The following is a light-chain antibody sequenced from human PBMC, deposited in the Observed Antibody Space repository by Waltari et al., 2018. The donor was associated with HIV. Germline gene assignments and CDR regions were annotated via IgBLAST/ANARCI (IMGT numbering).Light chain of an antibody. CDR2: KTS. CDR1: QTLLYSDGYKY. J-gene: IGKJ2*01. V-gene: IGKV2-28*01. Sequence: DIVMTQSPLSLPVTPGDSASISCRSSQTLLYSDGYKYLDWYQQKPGQSPRLLIYKTSNRASGVSDRFSGSASGTDFTLRISRVEAEDVGVYYCMQALQAHSFGQGTKLEIK. CDR3: MQALQAHS.